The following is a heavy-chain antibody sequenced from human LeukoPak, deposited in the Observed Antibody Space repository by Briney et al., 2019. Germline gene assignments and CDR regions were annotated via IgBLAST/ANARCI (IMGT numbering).Heavy chain of an antibody. CDR2: IYYSGST. CDR3: ARDPPHYSESAFDY. D-gene: IGHD1-26*01. CDR1: GGSLSSSSYY. J-gene: IGHJ4*02. V-gene: IGHV4-39*07. Sequence: PSETLSLTCTVSGGSLSSSSYYWGWIRQPPGKGLEWIGSIYYSGSTYYNPSLKSRVTISVDTSKNQFSLKLSSVTAADTAVYYCARDPPHYSESAFDYWGQGTLVTVSS.